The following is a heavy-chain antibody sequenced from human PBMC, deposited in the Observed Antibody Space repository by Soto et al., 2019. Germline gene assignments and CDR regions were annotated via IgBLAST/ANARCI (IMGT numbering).Heavy chain of an antibody. J-gene: IGHJ6*03. CDR1: GLTFRDSG. Sequence: PGGSLRLSCVVSGLTFRDSGMHWVRQAPGKGLEWVAVISFDGSERHYVDSVKGRFTISRDNAKNSLYLQMNSLRAEDTAVYYCAREGVDYGDYLYYMDVWGKGTTVTVSS. V-gene: IGHV3-30*03. CDR2: ISFDGSER. D-gene: IGHD4-17*01. CDR3: AREGVDYGDYLYYMDV.